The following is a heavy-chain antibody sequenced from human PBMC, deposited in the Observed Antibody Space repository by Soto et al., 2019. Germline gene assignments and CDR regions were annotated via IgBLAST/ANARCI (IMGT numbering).Heavy chain of an antibody. D-gene: IGHD2-2*02. CDR1: GGTFSSYA. Sequence: SVKVSCKASGGTFSSYAISWVRQAPGQGLEWMGGIIPIFGTANYAQKFQGRVTITADESTSTAYMELSSLRSEDTAVYYCARPVGVPATAIPLNTWGQGTLVTVSS. CDR3: ARPVGVPATAIPLNT. J-gene: IGHJ5*02. V-gene: IGHV1-69*13. CDR2: IIPIFGTA.